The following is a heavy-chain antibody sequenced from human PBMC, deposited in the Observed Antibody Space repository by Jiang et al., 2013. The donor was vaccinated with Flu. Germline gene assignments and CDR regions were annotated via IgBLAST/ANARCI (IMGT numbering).Heavy chain of an antibody. CDR1: GDSMSSSDYY. CDR3: ARTLNYYDSSGYYSGAFDI. J-gene: IGHJ3*02. D-gene: IGHD3-22*01. CDR2: NYNSGST. Sequence: PGLVKPSETLSLTCTVSGDSMSSSDYYWGWIRQPPGRGLEWIGSNYNSGSTYYNPSLKSRVTISVDRSKNQFSLKLSSVTAADTAVYYCARTLNYYDSSGYYSGAFDIWGQGTMVTVSS. V-gene: IGHV4-39*07.